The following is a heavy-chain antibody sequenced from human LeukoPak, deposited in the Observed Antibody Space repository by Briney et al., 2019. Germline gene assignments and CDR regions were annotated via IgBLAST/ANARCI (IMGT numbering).Heavy chain of an antibody. J-gene: IGHJ4*02. CDR2: ISGSGGST. CDR1: GFTFSNAW. Sequence: GGSLRLSCAASGFTFSNAWMSWVRQAPGKGLEWVSSISGSGGSTYYADSVKGRFTISRDNSKNTLYPQMNSLRGEDTAVYYCAKDREGTIADYFDYWGQGTLVTVSS. CDR3: AKDREGTIADYFDY. D-gene: IGHD1-7*01. V-gene: IGHV3-23*01.